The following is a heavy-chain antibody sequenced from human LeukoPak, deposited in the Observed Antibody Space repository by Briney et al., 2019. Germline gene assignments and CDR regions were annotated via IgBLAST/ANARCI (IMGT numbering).Heavy chain of an antibody. J-gene: IGHJ4*02. CDR3: ARPSDDFWSGYYIDG. V-gene: IGHV5-51*01. D-gene: IGHD3-3*01. CDR2: IYPGDSDT. Sequence: GESLKISCKGSGYSFTSYWIGWVRQMPGKGLEWMGIIYPGDSDTRYSPSFQGQVAISADKSISTAYLQWSSLKASDTAMYYCARPSDDFWSGYYIDGWGQGTLVTVSS. CDR1: GYSFTSYW.